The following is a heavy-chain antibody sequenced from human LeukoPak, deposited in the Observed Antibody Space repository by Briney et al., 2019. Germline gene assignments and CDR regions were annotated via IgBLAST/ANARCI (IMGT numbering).Heavy chain of an antibody. D-gene: IGHD2-8*02. V-gene: IGHV3-23*01. CDR2: IFPSGGEI. Sequence: GGSLRPSCAASGFTFSTFAMIWVRQPPGKGLEWVSSIFPSGGEIHCADSVRGRFTISRDNSKSTLSLQMNSLRAEDTAIYYCATYRQVLLPFESWGQGTLVTVSS. J-gene: IGHJ4*02. CDR1: GFTFSTFA. CDR3: ATYRQVLLPFES.